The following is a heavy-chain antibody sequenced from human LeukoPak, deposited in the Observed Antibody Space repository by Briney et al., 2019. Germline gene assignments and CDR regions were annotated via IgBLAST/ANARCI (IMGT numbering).Heavy chain of an antibody. D-gene: IGHD6-13*01. CDR2: IYYSGST. J-gene: IGHJ5*02. Sequence: SETLSLTCTVSGRSIGSSNYYWGWIRQPPGKGLEWIGSIYYSGSTYHNPSLKSRVTISVDTSKNQFSLKLTSVTAADTAVYSCTRHYTSSSSCFDPWGQGTLVTVSS. V-gene: IGHV4-39*01. CDR1: GRSIGSSNYY. CDR3: TRHYTSSSSCFDP.